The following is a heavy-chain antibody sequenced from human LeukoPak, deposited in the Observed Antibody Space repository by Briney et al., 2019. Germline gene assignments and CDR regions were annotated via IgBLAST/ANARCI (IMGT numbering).Heavy chain of an antibody. CDR3: ARGHRRYYYGSGSYYNGGYYFDY. CDR1: GGSISSSDYY. J-gene: IGHJ4*02. V-gene: IGHV4-39*01. Sequence: SETLSLTCTVSGGSISSSDYYWGWIRQPPGKGLEWIGSIHYSGNTYYNPSLKSRVTIFVDTSKNQFSLKLSSVTAADTAVYYCARGHRRYYYGSGSYYNGGYYFDYWGQGTLVTVSS. CDR2: IHYSGNT. D-gene: IGHD3-10*01.